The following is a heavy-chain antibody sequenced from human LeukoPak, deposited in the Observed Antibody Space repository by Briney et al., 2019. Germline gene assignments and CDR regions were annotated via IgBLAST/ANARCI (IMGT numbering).Heavy chain of an antibody. J-gene: IGHJ6*04. Sequence: GGSLRLSCAASGFTFSSYSMNWVRQAPGKGLEWVSSISSSSSYIYYADSVKGRFTISRVNAKNSLYLQMNSLRAEDTAVYYCARDGSWTKMDVWGKGTTVTVPS. CDR3: ARDGSWTKMDV. CDR2: ISSSSSYI. CDR1: GFTFSSYS. D-gene: IGHD3-10*01. V-gene: IGHV3-21*01.